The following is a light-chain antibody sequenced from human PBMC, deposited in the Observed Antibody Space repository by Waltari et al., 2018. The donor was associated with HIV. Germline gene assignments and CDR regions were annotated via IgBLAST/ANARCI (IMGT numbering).Light chain of an antibody. CDR1: SSNIGNNA. CDR3: AAWDDSLNAVV. CDR2: YED. J-gene: IGLJ2*01. V-gene: IGLV1-36*01. Sequence: QSVLTQPPSVSEAPSQRVTISCSGSSSNIGNNAVNWYQQFPGKAPRLLIYYEDLLPSGVSDRFSGSKSGTSASLAISGLQSEDEADYYCAAWDDSLNAVVFGGGTKLTVL.